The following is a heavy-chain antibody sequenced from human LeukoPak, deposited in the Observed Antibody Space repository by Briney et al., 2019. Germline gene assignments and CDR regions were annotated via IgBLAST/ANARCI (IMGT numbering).Heavy chain of an antibody. Sequence: GGSLRLSCAASGFTFSSYAMTWVRQAPGKGLEWVSSISVNGGTTYYADSVKGRFTISRDSSKNTLYLQMNSLRSEDTAVYYCAAVPTLRGYNYVYFSGMDVWGQGTTVTVSS. D-gene: IGHD5-18*01. J-gene: IGHJ6*02. CDR1: GFTFSSYA. V-gene: IGHV3-23*01. CDR2: ISVNGGTT. CDR3: AAVPTLRGYNYVYFSGMDV.